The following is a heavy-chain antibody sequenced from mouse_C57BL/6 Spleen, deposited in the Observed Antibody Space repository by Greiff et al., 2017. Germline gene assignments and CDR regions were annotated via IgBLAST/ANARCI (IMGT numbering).Heavy chain of an antibody. CDR2: IHPNSGST. V-gene: IGHV1-64*01. CDR1: GYTFTSYW. D-gene: IGHD1-1*01. CDR3: AREHYGSSYFDD. J-gene: IGHJ2*01. Sequence: VKLQQPGAELVKPGASVKLSCKASGYTFTSYWMHWVKQRPGQGLEWIGMIHPNSGSTNYNEKFKSKATLTVDKSASTAYMQLSSLTSEDSAVYYGAREHYGSSYFDDWGQGTTLTVSS.